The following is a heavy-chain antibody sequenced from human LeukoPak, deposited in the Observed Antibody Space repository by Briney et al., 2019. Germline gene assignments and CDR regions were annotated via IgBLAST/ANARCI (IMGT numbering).Heavy chain of an antibody. CDR3: TRTYSSSSIDY. D-gene: IGHD6-6*01. CDR2: IFYTGST. CDR1: GGSISTYY. V-gene: IGHV4-59*01. J-gene: IGHJ4*02. Sequence: PSETLSLTCTVSGGSISTYYRSWIRQPPGKGLEWLGYIFYTGSTNYNPSLKSRVTMSIDTSKNQFSLKLSSVTAADTAVYYCTRTYSSSSIDYWGQGALVTVSS.